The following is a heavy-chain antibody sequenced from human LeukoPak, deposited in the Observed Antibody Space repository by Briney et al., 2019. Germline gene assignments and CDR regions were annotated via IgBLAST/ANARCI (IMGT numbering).Heavy chain of an antibody. Sequence: PGGSLRLSCAASGFTVSSNYMSWVRQAPGKGLEWVSVIYSGGSTYYADSVKGRFTISRDNSKNTLYLQMNSLRAEDTVVYYCAREPIYYYDSSGYVDAWGQGTTVTVSS. V-gene: IGHV3-66*02. CDR2: IYSGGST. J-gene: IGHJ3*01. CDR1: GFTVSSNY. CDR3: AREPIYYYDSSGYVDA. D-gene: IGHD3-22*01.